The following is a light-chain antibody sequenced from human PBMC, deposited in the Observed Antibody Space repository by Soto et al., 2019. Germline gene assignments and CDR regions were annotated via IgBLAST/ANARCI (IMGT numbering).Light chain of an antibody. CDR1: QSISSY. V-gene: IGKV1-39*01. CDR3: QQSYSTPLWT. J-gene: IGKJ1*01. CDR2: AAS. Sequence: DIQMTQSPSSLSASVGDRVTITCRASQSISSYLNWYQQKPGKAPKLLIYAASSLQSGVPSRFSGSGSGTDFTLTISSLQPEDFATYYCQQSYSTPLWTFGQGTKVGIK.